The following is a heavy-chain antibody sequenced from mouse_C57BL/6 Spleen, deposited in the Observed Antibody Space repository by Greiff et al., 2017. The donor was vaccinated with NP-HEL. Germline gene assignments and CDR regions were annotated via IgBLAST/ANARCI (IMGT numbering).Heavy chain of an antibody. CDR2: IDPSDSYT. CDR3: ARCIYYYGSHFDY. V-gene: IGHV1-69*01. D-gene: IGHD1-1*01. CDR1: GYTFTSYW. J-gene: IGHJ2*01. Sequence: QVQLQQPGAELVMPGASVKLSCKASGYTFTSYWMHWVKQRPGQGLEWIGEIDPSDSYTNYNQKFKGKSTLTVDKSSSTAYMQLSSLTSEDSAVYYCARCIYYYGSHFDYWGQGTTLTVSS.